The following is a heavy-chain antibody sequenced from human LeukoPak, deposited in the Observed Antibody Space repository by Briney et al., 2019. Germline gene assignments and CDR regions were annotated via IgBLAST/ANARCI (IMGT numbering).Heavy chain of an antibody. V-gene: IGHV4-34*01. J-gene: IGHJ4*02. CDR1: GVSFDDYY. CDR2: INHSGYT. CDR3: TRMTTGHDY. D-gene: IGHD4-17*01. Sequence: SETLSLTCAVSGVSFDDYYWSWVRQTPGKGLEWIGEINHSGYTNDSPSLKSRVTLSIDTSRRQFSLNLRSVTVADAGIYYCTRMTTGHDYWGQGTLVTVSS.